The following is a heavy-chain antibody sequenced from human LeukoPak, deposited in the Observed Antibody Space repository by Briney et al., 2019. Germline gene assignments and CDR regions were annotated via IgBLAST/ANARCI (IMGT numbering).Heavy chain of an antibody. CDR2: IYSGGST. D-gene: IGHD3-10*01. J-gene: IGHJ4*02. Sequence: PGRSLRLSCAASGFTVSSNYMSWVRQAPGKGLEWVSVIYSGGSTYYADSVKGRFTISRDNSKNTLYLQMNSLRAEDTAVYYCARDNGDFGEPPFYFDYWGQGTLVTVSS. CDR3: ARDNGDFGEPPFYFDY. V-gene: IGHV3-66*01. CDR1: GFTVSSNY.